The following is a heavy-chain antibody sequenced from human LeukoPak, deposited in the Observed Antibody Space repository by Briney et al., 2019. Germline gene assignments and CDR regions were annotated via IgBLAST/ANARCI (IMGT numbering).Heavy chain of an antibody. CDR3: AKDIGSSWYGSFDY. D-gene: IGHD6-13*01. CDR1: GFTFDDYA. J-gene: IGHJ4*02. CDR2: ISWNSGSI. Sequence: GGSLRLSCAASGFTFDDYAMHWVRQAPGKGLEWVSGISWNSGSIGYADSVKGRFTISRDNAKNSLYLQTNSLRAEDTALYYCAKDIGSSWYGSFDYWGQGTLATVSS. V-gene: IGHV3-9*01.